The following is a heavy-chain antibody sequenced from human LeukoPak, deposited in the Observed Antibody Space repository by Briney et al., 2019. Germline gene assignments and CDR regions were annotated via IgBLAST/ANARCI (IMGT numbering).Heavy chain of an antibody. CDR1: GYTFTSYD. V-gene: IGHV1-8*01. J-gene: IGHJ4*02. D-gene: IGHD3-10*01. Sequence: ASVKVSCKASGYTFTSYDINWVPQAAGEGLEWMGWMNPNSGNTGYAQKFQGRVTMTRNTSISTAYMELSSLRSEDTAVYYCARGVVRGVKGAFAYWGQGTLVTVPS. CDR2: MNPNSGNT. CDR3: ARGVVRGVKGAFAY.